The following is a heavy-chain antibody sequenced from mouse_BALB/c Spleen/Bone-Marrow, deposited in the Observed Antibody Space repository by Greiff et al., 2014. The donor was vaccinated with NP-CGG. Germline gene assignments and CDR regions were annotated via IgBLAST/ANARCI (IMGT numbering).Heavy chain of an antibody. CDR2: ISSGSTSI. CDR1: GFTFSSCG. CDR3: ARGGNWDDFDV. Sequence: EVQVVESGGGLVQPGGSRKLSCAASGFTFSSCGMHWVRQAPERGLEWVAYISSGSTSIFYSDTVRGRFTISRDNPKNTLFLQMTSLTSEDTAMYYCARGGNWDDFDVWGAGTTVTVSS. V-gene: IGHV5-17*02. J-gene: IGHJ1*01. D-gene: IGHD4-1*01.